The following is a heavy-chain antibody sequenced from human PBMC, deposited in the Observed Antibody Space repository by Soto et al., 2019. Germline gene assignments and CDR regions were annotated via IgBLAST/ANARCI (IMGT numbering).Heavy chain of an antibody. CDR1: GFTFSDYY. CDR3: ARDLSLGITFGGVID. J-gene: IGHJ4*02. D-gene: IGHD3-16*02. Sequence: GGSLRLSCAASGFTFSDYYMSWIRQAPGKGLEWVSYISSSSSYTNYADSVKGRFTISRDNAKNSLYLQMNSLRAEDTAVYYCARDLSLGITFGGVIDWGQGTLVTVSS. V-gene: IGHV3-11*06. CDR2: ISSSSSYT.